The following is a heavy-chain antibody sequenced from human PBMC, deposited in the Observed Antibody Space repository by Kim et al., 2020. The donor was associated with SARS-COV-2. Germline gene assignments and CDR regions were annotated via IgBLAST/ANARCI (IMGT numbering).Heavy chain of an antibody. D-gene: IGHD2-15*01. CDR3: ARSGRSSIPGAN. CDR1: GGSFSSYY. J-gene: IGHJ4*02. Sequence: SETLSLTCTVSGGSFSSYYWSWIRQPPGKELELIGYNYYDGNTNYNPSLKSQVTISIDTSKNQFSLKLSSVTAADTAVYYCARSGRSSIPGANWGQGTLVTVSS. V-gene: IGHV4-59*13. CDR2: NYYDGNT.